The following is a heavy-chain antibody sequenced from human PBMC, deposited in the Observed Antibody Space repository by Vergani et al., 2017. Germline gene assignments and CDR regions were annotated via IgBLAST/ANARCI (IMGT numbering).Heavy chain of an antibody. Sequence: QVQLQQWGAGLLKPSETLSLTCAVYGGSFSGYYWSWIRQPPGKGLEWIGEINHSGSTNYNPSLKSRVTISVDTSKNQFSLKLSSVTAADTAVYYCARERPRITMVSGYFQHWGQGTLVTVSS. J-gene: IGHJ1*01. CDR2: INHSGST. D-gene: IGHD3-10*01. CDR1: GGSFSGYY. V-gene: IGHV4-34*01. CDR3: ARERPRITMVSGYFQH.